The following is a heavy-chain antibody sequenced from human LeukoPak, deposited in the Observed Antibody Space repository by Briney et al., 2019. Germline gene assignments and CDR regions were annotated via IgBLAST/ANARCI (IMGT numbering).Heavy chain of an antibody. CDR3: ARSKVETVRYFYYYMDV. CDR1: GFTVSGYY. D-gene: IGHD4-23*01. J-gene: IGHJ6*03. CDR2: IYSDGSA. Sequence: PGGSLRLSCAASGFTVSGYYMNWVRQAPGKGLEWVSVIYSDGSAYYADSVKGRFTISRDNSKNTLHLQMNSLRAEDTAVYYCARSKVETVRYFYYYMDVWGKGTTVTVSS. V-gene: IGHV3-53*01.